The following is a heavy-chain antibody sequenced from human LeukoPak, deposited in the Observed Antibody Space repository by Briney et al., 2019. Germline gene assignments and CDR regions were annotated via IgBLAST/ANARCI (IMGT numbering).Heavy chain of an antibody. J-gene: IGHJ4*02. CDR3: ASLGYSSSWISFDY. D-gene: IGHD6-13*01. Sequence: QPGGSLRLSCAASGFTFSSYWMHWVRQAPGKGLEWVSGISWNSGSIGYADSVKGRFTISRDNAKNSLYLQMNSLRAEDTAVYYCASLGYSSSWISFDYWGQGTLVTVSS. V-gene: IGHV3-74*01. CDR2: ISWNSGSI. CDR1: GFTFSSYW.